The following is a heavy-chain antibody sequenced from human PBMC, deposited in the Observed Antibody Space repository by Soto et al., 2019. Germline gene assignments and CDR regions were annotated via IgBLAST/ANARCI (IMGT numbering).Heavy chain of an antibody. CDR1: GDTFSTYD. CDR3: AINEGTDGYKFAY. V-gene: IGHV1-69*01. CDR2: IIPLFGTA. D-gene: IGHD5-12*01. J-gene: IGHJ4*02. Sequence: QVQLVQSGAEVKKPGSSVKVSCKASGDTFSTYDICWVRQAPGHGLEWMGGIIPLFGTANYAQKFQGRATIIADESTRTAYMELRRLRSEDTAVYYCAINEGTDGYKFAYWGQGTLVTVSS.